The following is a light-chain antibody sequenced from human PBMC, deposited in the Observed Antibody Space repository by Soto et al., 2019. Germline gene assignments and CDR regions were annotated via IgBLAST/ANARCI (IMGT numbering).Light chain of an antibody. V-gene: IGLV3-1*01. CDR2: QDS. Sequence: SYELTQPPSVSVSPGQTASITCSGDKLGHKYAYWYQQKPGQSPVLVIYQDSKRPSGIPERFSGSNSGNTATLTISGTQARDEADYYCQAWDSSTGVFGTGTKLTVL. J-gene: IGLJ1*01. CDR3: QAWDSSTGV. CDR1: KLGHKY.